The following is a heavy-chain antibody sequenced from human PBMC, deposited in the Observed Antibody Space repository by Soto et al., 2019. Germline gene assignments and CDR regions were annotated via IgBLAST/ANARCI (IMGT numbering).Heavy chain of an antibody. V-gene: IGHV3-73*01. CDR2: IRSKANSYAT. Sequence: GGSLRLSXAASGFTFSGSAMHWVRQASGKGLEWVGRIRSKANSYATAYAASVKGRFTISRDDSKNTAYLQMNSLKTEDTAVYYCTRHRDYDFWSGYYNDYYYGMDVWGQGTTVTVSS. J-gene: IGHJ6*02. D-gene: IGHD3-3*01. CDR1: GFTFSGSA. CDR3: TRHRDYDFWSGYYNDYYYGMDV.